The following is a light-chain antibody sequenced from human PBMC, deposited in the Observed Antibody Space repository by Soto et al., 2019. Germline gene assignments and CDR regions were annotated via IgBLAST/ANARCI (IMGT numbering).Light chain of an antibody. V-gene: IGKV3-11*01. CDR1: QFIDSY. J-gene: IGKJ5*01. Sequence: EIVLTQSPATLSLSPGERANLSCMASQFIDSYLAWYRQIPGQAPRLLIYYSSNRATGIPDRFSGGGSGKDFTLTISSLETEDFAVYYCQPRSNLPPTVGQGTRLEIK. CDR2: YSS. CDR3: QPRSNLPPT.